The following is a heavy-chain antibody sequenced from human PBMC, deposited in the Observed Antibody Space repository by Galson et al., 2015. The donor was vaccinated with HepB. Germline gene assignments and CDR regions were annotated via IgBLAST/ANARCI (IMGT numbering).Heavy chain of an antibody. Sequence: SLRLSCAASGFTFSSYSMNWVRQAPGKGLEWVSYISSSSSTIYYADSVKGRFTISRDNSKNTLYLQMNSLRAEDTAVYYCAKDAPLKVVTAITFSTVLDNAFDIWGQGTMVTVSS. V-gene: IGHV3-48*01. CDR1: GFTFSSYS. CDR3: AKDAPLKVVTAITFSTVLDNAFDI. J-gene: IGHJ3*02. D-gene: IGHD2-21*02. CDR2: ISSSSSTI.